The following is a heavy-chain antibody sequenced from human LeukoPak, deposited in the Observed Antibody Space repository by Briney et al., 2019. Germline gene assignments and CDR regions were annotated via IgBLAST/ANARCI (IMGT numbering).Heavy chain of an antibody. CDR2: ISWNSGSI. CDR1: GFTFDDYA. D-gene: IGHD6-13*01. J-gene: IGHJ4*02. CDR3: AKPYSSSWSDFDY. Sequence: SLRLSCAASGFTFDDYAMHWVRQAPGKGLEWVSGISWNSGSIGYADSVKDRFTISRDNAKNSLYLQMNSLRAEDTALYYCAKPYSSSWSDFDYWGQGTLVTVSS. V-gene: IGHV3-9*01.